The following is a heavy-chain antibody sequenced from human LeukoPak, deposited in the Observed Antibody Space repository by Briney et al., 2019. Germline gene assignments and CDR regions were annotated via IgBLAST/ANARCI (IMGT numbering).Heavy chain of an antibody. CDR1: GYSISSGYY. CDR2: IYHSGST. V-gene: IGHV4-38-2*02. Sequence: RPSETLSLTCTVSGYSISSGYYWGWIRQPPGKGLEWIGSIYHSGSTYYNPSLKSRVTISEDTSKNQVSLKLTSVTAAGTAVYYCARLSVIVGAALEYYYYYMDVWGQGTTVTVSS. D-gene: IGHD1-26*01. J-gene: IGHJ6*03. CDR3: ARLSVIVGAALEYYYYYMDV.